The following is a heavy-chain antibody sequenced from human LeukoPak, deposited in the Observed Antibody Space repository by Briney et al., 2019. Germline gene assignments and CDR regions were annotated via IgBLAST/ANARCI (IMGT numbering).Heavy chain of an antibody. V-gene: IGHV3-23*01. J-gene: IGHJ4*02. CDR3: ASGSSPLLHGSGSYDY. Sequence: PGGSLRLSCAASRFTFSSYAMSWVRQAPGKGLEWVSIISGSGGSTYYADSVRGRFTISRDNSKNTLFLQMNSLRAEDTAVYYCASGSSPLLHGSGSYDYWGQGTLVTVSS. CDR2: ISGSGGST. D-gene: IGHD3-10*01. CDR1: RFTFSSYA.